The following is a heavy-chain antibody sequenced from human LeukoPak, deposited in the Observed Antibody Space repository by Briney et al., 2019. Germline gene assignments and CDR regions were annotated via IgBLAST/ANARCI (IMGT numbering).Heavy chain of an antibody. V-gene: IGHV1-18*01. D-gene: IGHD6-13*01. CDR2: ISGSNGNT. J-gene: IGHJ6*03. CDR1: GGTFSIYA. CDR3: ARSYSSTWYSYYYYMDV. Sequence: ASVTVSCKTSGGTFSIYAISWVRQAPGQGLEWMGWISGSNGNTNYAQKFQGRVTMTTDTSTNTAYMELRSLRSDDTAVYYCARSYSSTWYSYYYYMDVWGKGTTVTVSS.